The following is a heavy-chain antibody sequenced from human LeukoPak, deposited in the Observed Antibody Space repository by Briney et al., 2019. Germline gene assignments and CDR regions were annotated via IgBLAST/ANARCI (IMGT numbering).Heavy chain of an antibody. D-gene: IGHD6-13*01. J-gene: IGHJ4*02. CDR1: GDSISSYY. CDR3: ARGTIAAAGTWDY. CDR2: IYYSGST. V-gene: IGHV4-39*07. Sequence: TSETLSLTCTVSGDSISSYYWGWIRQPPGKGLEWIGSIYYSGSTYYNPSLKSRVTISVDTSKNQFSLKLSSMTAADTAVYYCARGTIAAAGTWDYWGQGTLVTVSS.